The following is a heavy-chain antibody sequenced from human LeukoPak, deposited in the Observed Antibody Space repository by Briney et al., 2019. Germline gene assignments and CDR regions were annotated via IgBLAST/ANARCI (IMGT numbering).Heavy chain of an antibody. J-gene: IGHJ4*02. Sequence: GGSLRLSCAASGFTFSSYGMHWVRQAPGKGLEWVALIWYDGSNKYYADPVKGRFTISRDNSKNTLYLQMNSLRAEDTAVYYCLRHSGTYSWGQGTLVTVAS. CDR2: IWYDGSNK. CDR1: GFTFSSYG. D-gene: IGHD1-26*01. CDR3: LRHSGTYS. V-gene: IGHV3-33*01.